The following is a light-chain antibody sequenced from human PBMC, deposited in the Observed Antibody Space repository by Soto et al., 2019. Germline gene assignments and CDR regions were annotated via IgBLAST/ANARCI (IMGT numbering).Light chain of an antibody. V-gene: IGLV2-14*01. J-gene: IGLJ1*01. CDR2: DVS. CDR1: SSDVGGYNY. Sequence: QSVLTQPASVSGSPGQSITISCTGTSSDVGGYNYVSWYQQRPGKAPKLMIYDVSNRPSGVSNRFSGSKSGNTASLTISGLQSEDEADYYCSSYTSSTLLVFGTGTKLTVL. CDR3: SSYTSSTLLV.